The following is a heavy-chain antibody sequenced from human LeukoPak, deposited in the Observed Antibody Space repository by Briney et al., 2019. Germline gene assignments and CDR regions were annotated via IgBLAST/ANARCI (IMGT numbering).Heavy chain of an antibody. CDR1: GSTFTGYY. D-gene: IGHD3-16*01. CDR2: LNPNTGAS. J-gene: IGHJ4*02. Sequence: ASVKVSCKASGSTFTGYYFHWVRQAPGHGLEWIGWLNPNTGASKYAQDFHGRVTMTGNMSITTVYIDLTRLRFDDTAVYYCASEPLGAAHYDSWGQGTLVTVSS. V-gene: IGHV1-2*02. CDR3: ASEPLGAAHYDS.